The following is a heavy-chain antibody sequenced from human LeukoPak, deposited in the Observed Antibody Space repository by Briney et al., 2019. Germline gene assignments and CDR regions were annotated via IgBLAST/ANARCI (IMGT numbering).Heavy chain of an antibody. Sequence: SETLSLTCTVSGGSISSYYWSWIRQPPGMGLEWIGYIYYSGSTNYNPSLKSRVTISVDTSKNQFSLKLSSVTAADTAVYYCARRRYSYGYDDYWGQGTLVTVSS. CDR3: ARRRYSYGYDDY. D-gene: IGHD5-18*01. V-gene: IGHV4-59*08. CDR1: GGSISSYY. CDR2: IYYSGST. J-gene: IGHJ4*02.